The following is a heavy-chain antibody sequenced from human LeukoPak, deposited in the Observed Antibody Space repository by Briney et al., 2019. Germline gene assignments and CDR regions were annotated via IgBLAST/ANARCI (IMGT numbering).Heavy chain of an antibody. Sequence: GGSLRLSCAASGFTFSSYAMSWVRQAPGKGLEWVSAISGSGGSTYYADSVKGRFTISRDNSKNTLYLQMNSLRAEDTAVYYCAKMGIAAAGTYLNWFDPWGQGTLVTVSS. V-gene: IGHV3-23*01. CDR1: GFTFSSYA. CDR3: AKMGIAAAGTYLNWFDP. J-gene: IGHJ5*02. D-gene: IGHD6-13*01. CDR2: ISGSGGST.